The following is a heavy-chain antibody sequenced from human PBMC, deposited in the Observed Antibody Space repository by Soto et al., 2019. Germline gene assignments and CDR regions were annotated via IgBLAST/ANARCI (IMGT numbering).Heavy chain of an antibody. CDR2: TYYRSKWYN. D-gene: IGHD5-18*01. CDR3: ARGVRVKGWIQLWNILDY. J-gene: IGHJ4*02. CDR1: GDSVSSNSAA. V-gene: IGHV6-1*01. Sequence: SQTLSLTCAISGDSVSSNSAAWNWIRQSPSRGLEWLGRTYYRSKWYNDYAVSVKSRITINPDTSKNQFSLQLNSVTPEDTAVYYCARGVRVKGWIQLWNILDYWGQGTLVTVS.